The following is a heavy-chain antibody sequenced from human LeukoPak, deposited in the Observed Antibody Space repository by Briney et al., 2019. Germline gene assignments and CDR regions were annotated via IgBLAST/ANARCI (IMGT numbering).Heavy chain of an antibody. CDR3: AKDNRRHYTSGPNPDSLH. CDR2: VNGNGGST. V-gene: IGHV3-23*01. D-gene: IGHD6-19*01. J-gene: IGHJ4*02. CDR1: GFTFSSYS. Sequence: GGSLRLSCAASGFTFSSYSMSWVRQAPGKGLEWVSGVNGNGGSTSYADSVKGRFTISRDNAKNSLYLQMNSLRVEDTAFYYRAKDNRRHYTSGPNPDSLHWGQGALVTVSS.